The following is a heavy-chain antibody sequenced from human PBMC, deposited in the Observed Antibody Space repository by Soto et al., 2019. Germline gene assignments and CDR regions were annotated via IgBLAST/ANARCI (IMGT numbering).Heavy chain of an antibody. CDR2: ISYSGGT. J-gene: IGHJ5*02. D-gene: IGHD5-12*01. CDR1: GGSISSGGYY. V-gene: IGHV4-31*03. Sequence: QVQLQESGPGLVKPSQTLSLTGTVCGGSISSGGYYWSCIRQHPGKGLEWIGYISYSGGTYYNPSLKSRVTISVDTSKNQFSLKLSSVTAADTAVYYCAREEGGGYDHRWFDPWGQGTLVTVSS. CDR3: AREEGGGYDHRWFDP.